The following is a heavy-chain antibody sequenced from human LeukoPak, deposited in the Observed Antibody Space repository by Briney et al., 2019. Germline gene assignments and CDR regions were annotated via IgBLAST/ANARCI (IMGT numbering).Heavy chain of an antibody. V-gene: IGHV4-34*01. Sequence: PSETLSLTCAVYGGSFSGYYWSWIRQPPGKGLEWIGEINHSGSTNYNPSLKSRVTISVDTSKNQFSLKLSSVTAADTAVYYCARELVDYDFWSGYHPKYYFDYWGQGTLVTVSS. D-gene: IGHD3-3*01. CDR3: ARELVDYDFWSGYHPKYYFDY. J-gene: IGHJ4*02. CDR2: INHSGST. CDR1: GGSFSGYY.